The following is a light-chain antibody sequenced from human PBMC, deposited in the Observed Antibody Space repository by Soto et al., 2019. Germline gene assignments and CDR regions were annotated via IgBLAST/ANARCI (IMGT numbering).Light chain of an antibody. CDR3: QSYDSSNHVV. J-gene: IGLJ2*01. CDR1: SGSIASNY. Sequence: NFMLTQPHSVSDSPGKTVTISCTRSSGSIASNYVQWYQQRPGSAPTTVIYEDNQRPSGVPDRFSGSIDSSSNSASLTISGLKTEDEADYYCQSYDSSNHVVFGGGTKLTV. CDR2: EDN. V-gene: IGLV6-57*04.